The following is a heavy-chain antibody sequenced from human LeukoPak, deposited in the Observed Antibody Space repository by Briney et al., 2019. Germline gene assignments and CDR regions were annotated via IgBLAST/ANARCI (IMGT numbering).Heavy chain of an antibody. CDR1: NFIFGNYT. CDR2: ISGGRRSL. J-gene: IGHJ6*03. D-gene: IGHD6-6*01. V-gene: IGHV3-21*04. CDR3: VRERSVKARQEGGHRYYYFMDV. Sequence: GGSLRLSCAASNFIFGNYTMNWVRQAPGKGLEWVSSISGGRRSLYYADSLEGRFTPSRDNAKNSVFLQMNSLRAEDTGVYYCVRERSVKARQEGGHRYYYFMDVWGNGTTVTVSS.